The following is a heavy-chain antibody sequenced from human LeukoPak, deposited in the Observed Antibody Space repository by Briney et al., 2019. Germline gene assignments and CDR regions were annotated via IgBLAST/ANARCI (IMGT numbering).Heavy chain of an antibody. CDR2: INPNSGGT. CDR1: GYAFGDYY. D-gene: IGHD1-26*01. J-gene: IGHJ5*02. CDR3: ARPHGSHGFDP. V-gene: IGHV1-2*02. Sequence: ASVKVSCKASGYAFGDYYIHWVRQAPGQGLEWMGWINPNSGGTNYAQNFQGRVTMTRDTSISTAYMELSRLISDDTAVYYCARPHGSHGFDPWGQGTLVIVTS.